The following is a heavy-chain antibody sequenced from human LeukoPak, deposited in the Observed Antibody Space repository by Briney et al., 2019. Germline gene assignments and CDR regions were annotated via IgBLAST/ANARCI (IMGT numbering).Heavy chain of an antibody. CDR2: ISSSSSYI. CDR1: GFTFSSYS. J-gene: IGHJ6*03. D-gene: IGHD3-10*01. Sequence: GGSLRLSCAASGFTFSSYSMNWVRQAPGKGLEWVSSISSSSSYIYYADSVKGRFTISRDNAKNSLYLQMNSLRAEDTAVYYCARGSTNRWFGELLFRQYYYYYYMDVWGKGTTVTISS. V-gene: IGHV3-21*01. CDR3: ARGSTNRWFGELLFRQYYYYYYMDV.